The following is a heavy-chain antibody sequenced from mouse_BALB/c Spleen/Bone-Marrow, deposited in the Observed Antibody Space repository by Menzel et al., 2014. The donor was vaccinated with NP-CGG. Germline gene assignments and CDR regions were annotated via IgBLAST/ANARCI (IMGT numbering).Heavy chain of an antibody. V-gene: IGHV14-3*02. CDR3: ASYVYGYYFDY. CDR2: IDPANGNT. D-gene: IGHD2-2*01. J-gene: IGHJ2*01. CDR1: GFNIKDTY. Sequence: VQLQQPGAGLVKSGASVKLSCTASGFNIKDTYMHWVKQRPEQGLEWIGRIDPANGNTKYDPKFQGKATITADTSSNTAYLQLSSLTSEDTAVYYCASYVYGYYFDYWGQGTTLTVSS.